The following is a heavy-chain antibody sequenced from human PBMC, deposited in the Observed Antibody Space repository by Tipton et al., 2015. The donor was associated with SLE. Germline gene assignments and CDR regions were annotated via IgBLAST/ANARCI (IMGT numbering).Heavy chain of an antibody. CDR2: IYYSGST. V-gene: IGHV4-39*07. CDR3: ARAEGNWDAFDI. J-gene: IGHJ3*02. CDR1: GGSISSSSYY. D-gene: IGHD2/OR15-2a*01. Sequence: TLSLTCTVSGGSISSSSYYWGWIRQPPGKGLEWIGSIYYSGSTNYNPSLKSRVTISVDTSKNQFSLKLSSVTAADTAVYYCARAEGNWDAFDIWGQGTMVTVSS.